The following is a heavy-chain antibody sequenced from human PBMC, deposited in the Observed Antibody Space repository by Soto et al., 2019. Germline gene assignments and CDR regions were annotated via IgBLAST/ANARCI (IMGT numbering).Heavy chain of an antibody. V-gene: IGHV3-48*01. CDR2: ISSSSSTI. CDR1: GFTFSSYS. Sequence: GGSLRLSCAASGFTFSSYSMNWVRQAPGKGLEWVSYISSSSSTIYYADSVKGRFTISRDNAKNSLYLQMNSLRAEDTAVYYCARGLRFGELRYYYYYYMDAWGKGTTVTGSS. D-gene: IGHD3-10*01. CDR3: ARGLRFGELRYYYYYYMDA. J-gene: IGHJ6*03.